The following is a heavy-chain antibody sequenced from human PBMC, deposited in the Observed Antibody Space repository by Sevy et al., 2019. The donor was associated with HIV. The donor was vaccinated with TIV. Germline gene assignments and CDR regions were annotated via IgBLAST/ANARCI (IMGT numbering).Heavy chain of an antibody. CDR3: ARHCTGSSCSHAFDI. J-gene: IGHJ3*02. Sequence: SETLSLTCAVYGGSFSGYYWSWIRQPPGKGLEWIGEINHSGGTNYNPSLKSRVTISVNTSKNQFSLKLNSVTAADTAVYYCARHCTGSSCSHAFDIWGQGTMVTVSS. D-gene: IGHD2-15*01. CDR2: INHSGGT. V-gene: IGHV4-34*01. CDR1: GGSFSGYY.